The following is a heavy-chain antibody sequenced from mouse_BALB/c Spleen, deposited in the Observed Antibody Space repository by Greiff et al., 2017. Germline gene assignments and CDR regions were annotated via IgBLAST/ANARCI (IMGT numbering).Heavy chain of an antibody. CDR3: ARHTYYGNYGYFDV. J-gene: IGHJ1*01. Sequence: EVNVVESGGGLVKPGGSLKLSCAASGFTFSSYAMSWVRQTPEKRLEWVATISSGGSYTYYPDSVKGRFTISRDNAKNTLYLQMSSLRSEDTAMYYCARHTYYGNYGYFDVWGAGTTVTVSS. V-gene: IGHV5-9-3*01. CDR1: GFTFSSYA. CDR2: ISSGGSYT. D-gene: IGHD2-10*01.